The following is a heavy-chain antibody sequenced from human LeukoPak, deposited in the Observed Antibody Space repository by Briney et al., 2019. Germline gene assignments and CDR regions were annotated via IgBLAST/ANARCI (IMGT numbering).Heavy chain of an antibody. CDR2: ISDTGNT. V-gene: IGHV3-23*01. CDR1: GFIFRNYV. Sequence: PGGSLRLSCAASGFIFRNYVVAWVRQAPGKGLEWVSAISDTGNTYHADSVKGRFTISRDSSKNTLFLQMNRLRPEDAAVYYCAKAPVTTCRGAFCYPFDYWGLGTLVTVSS. CDR3: AKAPVTTCRGAFCYPFDY. D-gene: IGHD2-15*01. J-gene: IGHJ4*02.